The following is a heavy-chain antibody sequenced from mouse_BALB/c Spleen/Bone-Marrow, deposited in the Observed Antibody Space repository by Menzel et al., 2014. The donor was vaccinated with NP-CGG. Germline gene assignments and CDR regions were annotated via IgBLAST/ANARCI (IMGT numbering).Heavy chain of an antibody. D-gene: IGHD1-1*01. J-gene: IGHJ2*01. Sequence: VKLMESGAELVRPGASVKLSCKASGYTFTSYWINWVKQRPGQGLEWIGNIYPSDSYTNYNQKFKEKATLTVDKSSSTAYMQLSSPTSEDSAVYYCTRSYGSSYEYYFDYWGQGTTLTVSS. CDR1: GYTFTSYW. CDR3: TRSYGSSYEYYFDY. V-gene: IGHV1-69*02. CDR2: IYPSDSYT.